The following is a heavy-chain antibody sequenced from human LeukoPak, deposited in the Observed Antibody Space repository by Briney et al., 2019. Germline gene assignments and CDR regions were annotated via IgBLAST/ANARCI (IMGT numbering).Heavy chain of an antibody. Sequence: GGSLRLSCAASQFIFSNYAMSWVRQAPGKGLEWVSTISGSGGSTYYADSVKGRFTISRDNSKNTLSLQMESLRAGDTAVYFCAKGGRHIPAAYDYWGQGALVTVPS. J-gene: IGHJ4*02. D-gene: IGHD6-13*01. V-gene: IGHV3-23*01. CDR3: AKGGRHIPAAYDY. CDR2: ISGSGGST. CDR1: QFIFSNYA.